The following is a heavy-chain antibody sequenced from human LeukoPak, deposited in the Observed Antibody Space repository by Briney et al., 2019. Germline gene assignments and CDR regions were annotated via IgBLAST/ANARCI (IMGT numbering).Heavy chain of an antibody. J-gene: IGHJ4*02. V-gene: IGHV3-30*04. CDR3: AKDRSGGSSSSEGDY. Sequence: GGSLRLSCAASGFTFSSYAMHWVRQAPGKGLEWVAVISYDGSNKYYADSVKGRFTISRDNSKNTLYLQMNSLRAEDTAVYYCAKDRSGGSSSSEGDYWGQGTLVTVSS. CDR2: ISYDGSNK. D-gene: IGHD6-6*01. CDR1: GFTFSSYA.